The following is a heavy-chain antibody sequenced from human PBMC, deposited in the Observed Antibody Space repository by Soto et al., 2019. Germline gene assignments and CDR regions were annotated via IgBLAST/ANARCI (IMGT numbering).Heavy chain of an antibody. CDR3: ARDSDPIAAAGIDY. D-gene: IGHD6-13*01. CDR2: ISYDGSNK. V-gene: IGHV3-30-3*01. CDR1: GFPFSSYT. J-gene: IGHJ4*02. Sequence: PGASLRLSCAASGFPFSSYTMHWVRQAPGKGLEGVAVISYDGSNKYYADSVKGRFPISRDNSKNTLYLQMNSLRAEDTAVYYCARDSDPIAAAGIDYWGQGTLVTVSS.